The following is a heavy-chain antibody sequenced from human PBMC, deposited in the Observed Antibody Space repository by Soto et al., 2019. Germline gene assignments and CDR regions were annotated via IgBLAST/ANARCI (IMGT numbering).Heavy chain of an antibody. J-gene: IGHJ4*02. CDR2: ISWNGNII. CDR1: GFTFDDYA. CDR3: AKGGPDAFCGGGRCYFDS. D-gene: IGHD2-15*01. Sequence: EVQLVESGGGLVQPGRSLRLSCAASGFTFDDYAMHWVRRVPGKGLEWVSSISWNGNIIGYADSVKGRLTIPRDNAKNSLYLQMNSLRPEDTALYYCAKGGPDAFCGGGRCYFDSWGQGTLVTVSS. V-gene: IGHV3-9*01.